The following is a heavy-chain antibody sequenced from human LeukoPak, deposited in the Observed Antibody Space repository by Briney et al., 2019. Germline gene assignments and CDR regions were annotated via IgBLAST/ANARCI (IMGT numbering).Heavy chain of an antibody. CDR2: INPNSGGT. J-gene: IGHJ4*02. V-gene: IGHV1-2*02. Sequence: ASVKVSCKASGYTFTGYYMHWVRQAPGQGLEWMGWINPNSGGTNYAQKFQGRVTMTRDTSISTAYMELSKLRSDDTAVYYCVTLLSNAAFDYWGQGTLVTVSS. CDR1: GYTFTGYY. CDR3: VTLLSNAAFDY. D-gene: IGHD6-25*01.